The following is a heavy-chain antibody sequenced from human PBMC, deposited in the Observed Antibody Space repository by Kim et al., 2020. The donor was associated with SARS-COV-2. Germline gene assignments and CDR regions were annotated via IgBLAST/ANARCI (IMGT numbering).Heavy chain of an antibody. Sequence: GGSLRLSCAASGFTFSSYGMHWVRQAPGKGLVWVSVIWYDGSNKYYADSVKGRFTISRDKSKNTLYLQMNSLRAEDTAVYYCARAASSSSSRYYYYGMDVWGQGTPVTVSS. D-gene: IGHD6-6*01. CDR1: GFTFSSYG. V-gene: IGHV3-33*01. CDR2: IWYDGSNK. J-gene: IGHJ6*02. CDR3: ARAASSSSSRYYYYGMDV.